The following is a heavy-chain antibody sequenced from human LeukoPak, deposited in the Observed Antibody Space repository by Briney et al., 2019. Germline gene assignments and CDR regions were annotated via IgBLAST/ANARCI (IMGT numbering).Heavy chain of an antibody. CDR3: ARSPYDILTKRYYFDY. D-gene: IGHD3-9*01. Sequence: GGSLRLSCAASGFTFSSYWMHWVRQAPGKGLVWVSRINSDGNSTSYADSVKGRFTISRDNAKNTLYLQMNSLRAEDTAVYYCARSPYDILTKRYYFDYWGQGTLVTVSS. V-gene: IGHV3-74*01. CDR2: INSDGNST. J-gene: IGHJ4*02. CDR1: GFTFSSYW.